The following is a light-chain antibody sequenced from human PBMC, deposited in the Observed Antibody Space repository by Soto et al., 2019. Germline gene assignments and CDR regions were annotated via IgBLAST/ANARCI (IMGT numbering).Light chain of an antibody. CDR1: QSVDSRY. V-gene: IGKV3-20*01. Sequence: EIVLTQSPGTLSLSPAERATLSCRASQSVDSRYLGWYQQKPDQATRHLVYGVSSRATGIPDRFIGSGSGTDFALTISRREPENFAVYYCQQYGSSSPCTFCPGTNVDIQ. CDR3: QQYGSSSPCT. CDR2: GVS. J-gene: IGKJ3*01.